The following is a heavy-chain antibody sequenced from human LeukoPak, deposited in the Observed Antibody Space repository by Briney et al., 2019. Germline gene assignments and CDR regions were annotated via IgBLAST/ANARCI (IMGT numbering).Heavy chain of an antibody. CDR3: ARGIRWFDP. CDR1: GRSISSHY. Sequence: PSETLSLTCTVSGRSISSHYWIWIRQPPGKGLEWIGYIYYSGSTNYNPSLKSRVPLSVDTSKNQFSLKLSSVTAADTAVYYCARGIRWFDPWGQGTLVTVSS. J-gene: IGHJ5*02. V-gene: IGHV4-59*11. CDR2: IYYSGST.